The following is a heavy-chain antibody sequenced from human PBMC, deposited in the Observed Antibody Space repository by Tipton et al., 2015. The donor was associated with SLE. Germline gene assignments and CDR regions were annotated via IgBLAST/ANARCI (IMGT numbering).Heavy chain of an antibody. V-gene: IGHV1-2*02. CDR3: ARIGCSSTSCYRSDDAFDI. CDR2: INPNSGGT. D-gene: IGHD2-2*01. Sequence: QLVQSGAEVKKPGASVKVSCKASGYTFTGYYMHWVRQAPGQGLEWMGWINPNSGGTNYAQKFQGRVTMTRDTSISTAYTELSRLRSDDTAVYYCARIGCSSTSCYRSDDAFDIWGQGTMVTVSS. CDR1: GYTFTGYY. J-gene: IGHJ3*02.